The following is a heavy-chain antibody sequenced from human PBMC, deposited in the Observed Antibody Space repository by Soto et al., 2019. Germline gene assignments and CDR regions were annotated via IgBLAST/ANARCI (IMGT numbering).Heavy chain of an antibody. D-gene: IGHD5-18*01. J-gene: IGHJ4*02. CDR1: GFTSSSYA. V-gene: IGHV3-30-3*01. CDR2: ISYEGSNK. CDR3: ASEWKHDGLDY. Sequence: QVELKESGGGVVQPGRSLRLSCAASGFTSSSYAMHWVRQARGKGLEWVAVISYEGSNKYYADSVKGRFIISRDNSKSTLFLQMNSQRTEDTAVYYCASEWKHDGLDYWGQGTLVTVSS.